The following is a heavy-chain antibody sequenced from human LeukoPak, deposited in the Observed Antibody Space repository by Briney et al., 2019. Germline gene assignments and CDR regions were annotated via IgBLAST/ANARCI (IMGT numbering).Heavy chain of an antibody. CDR3: ATISGAAGTEDTDFDY. V-gene: IGHV1-69*05. CDR1: GGTFSSYA. J-gene: IGHJ4*02. D-gene: IGHD6-13*01. Sequence: GASVKVSCKASGGTFSSYAISRVRQAPGQGLEWMGGIIPIFGTANYAQKFQGRVTITTDESTSTTYMELSSLRSEDTAVYYCATISGAAGTEDTDFDYWGQGTLVTVSS. CDR2: IIPIFGTA.